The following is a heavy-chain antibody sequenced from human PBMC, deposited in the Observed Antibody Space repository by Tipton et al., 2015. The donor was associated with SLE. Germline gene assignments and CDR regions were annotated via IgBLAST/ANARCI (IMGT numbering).Heavy chain of an antibody. CDR3: ARHPAQSASYYYGMDV. Sequence: TLSLTCTVSADSIISNNYYWGWIRQPPGQGLEWIGNIYYSGITYYNPSLKGRVTVSVDTSKNQFSLKLSSVTAADTAVYFCARHPAQSASYYYGMDVWGQGTTVTVSS. J-gene: IGHJ6*02. CDR1: ADSIISNNYY. CDR2: IYYSGIT. V-gene: IGHV4-39*07. D-gene: IGHD4-11*01.